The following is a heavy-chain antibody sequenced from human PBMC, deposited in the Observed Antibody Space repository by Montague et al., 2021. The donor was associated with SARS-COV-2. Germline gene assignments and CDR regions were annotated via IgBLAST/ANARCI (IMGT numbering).Heavy chain of an antibody. V-gene: IGHV3-30*18. CDR2: ISYDGSNK. Sequence: SLGLSCAASGFTFSNIWMSWVRQAPGKGLEWVAVISYDGSNKHYADSVKGRFTISRDNSKNTLYLQMNSLRAEDTAVYYCAKDQGDCSSSRCFRGWTYYYYGMDVWGQGTTVTVSS. D-gene: IGHD2-2*01. CDR1: GFTFSNIW. J-gene: IGHJ6*02. CDR3: AKDQGDCSSSRCFRGWTYYYYGMDV.